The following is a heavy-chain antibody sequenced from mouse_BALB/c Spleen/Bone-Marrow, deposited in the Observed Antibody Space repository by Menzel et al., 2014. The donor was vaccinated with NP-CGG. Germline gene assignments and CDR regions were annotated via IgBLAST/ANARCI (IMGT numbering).Heavy chain of an antibody. J-gene: IGHJ3*01. D-gene: IGHD2-10*02. V-gene: IGHV3-6*02. CDR3: ARVYGNYFFAY. CDR2: ISYDGSN. Sequence: ESGPGLVKPSQSLSLTCSVTGYSITSGYYWNWIRQFPGSKLEWMGYISYDGSNNYNPSLKNRISITRDTSKNQFFLKLNSVTTEDTATYYCARVYGNYFFAYWGQGTLVTVSA. CDR1: GYSITSGYY.